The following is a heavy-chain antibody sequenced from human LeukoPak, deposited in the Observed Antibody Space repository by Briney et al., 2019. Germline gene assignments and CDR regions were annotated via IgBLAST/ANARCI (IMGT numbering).Heavy chain of an antibody. V-gene: IGHV3-23*01. CDR3: AKGSSSGWPYYFDY. CDR1: GFSFSSYA. CDR2: ITDRGGST. Sequence: GSLRLSCAASGFSFSSYAMSWVRQAPGKGLEWFSAITDRGGSTYHADSVKGRFTISRDNPKNTLYLQMNSLRAEDTAVYYCAKGSSSGWPYYFDYWGQGILVTVSS. D-gene: IGHD6-19*01. J-gene: IGHJ4*02.